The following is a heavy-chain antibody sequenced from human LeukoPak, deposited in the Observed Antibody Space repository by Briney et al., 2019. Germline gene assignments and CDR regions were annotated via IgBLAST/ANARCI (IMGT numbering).Heavy chain of an antibody. Sequence: PSETLSLTCAVYGGSFSGYFWSWIRQPPGKGLEWIGESNHSGTSNFNSSFKSRVTISVDTSKNQFSLKLNSVTAADTAVYYCARAGYCSGGSCYSDVFDMWGQGTMVTVSS. V-gene: IGHV4-34*01. CDR3: ARAGYCSGGSCYSDVFDM. CDR1: GGSFSGYF. CDR2: SNHSGTS. D-gene: IGHD2-15*01. J-gene: IGHJ3*02.